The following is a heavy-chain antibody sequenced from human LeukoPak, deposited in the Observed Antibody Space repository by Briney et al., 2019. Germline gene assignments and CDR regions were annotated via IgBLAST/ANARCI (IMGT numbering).Heavy chain of an antibody. Sequence: ASVKVSCKASGYTFTGYYMHWVRQAPGQELEWMGWINPNSGGTNYAQKFQGRVTMTRDTSISTAYMELSRLRSDDSAVYYCASSSLGDSSGYYWDAFDIWGQGTMVTVSS. CDR1: GYTFTGYY. CDR3: ASSSLGDSSGYYWDAFDI. V-gene: IGHV1-2*02. D-gene: IGHD3-22*01. J-gene: IGHJ3*02. CDR2: INPNSGGT.